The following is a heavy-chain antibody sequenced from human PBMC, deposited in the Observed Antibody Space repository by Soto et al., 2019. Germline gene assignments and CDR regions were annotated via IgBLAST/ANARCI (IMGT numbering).Heavy chain of an antibody. V-gene: IGHV4-34*01. Sequence: SETLSLTCAVYGGSFSGYYWSWIRQPPGKGLEWIGEINHSGSTNYNPSLKSRVTISVDTSKNQFSLKLSSVTAADTAVYYCARGRRMGLAAGMDVWGQGTTVTVSS. CDR2: INHSGST. CDR1: GGSFSGYY. D-gene: IGHD2-8*01. CDR3: ARGRRMGLAAGMDV. J-gene: IGHJ6*02.